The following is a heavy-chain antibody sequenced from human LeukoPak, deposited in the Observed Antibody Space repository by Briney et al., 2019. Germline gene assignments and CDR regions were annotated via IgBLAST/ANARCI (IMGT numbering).Heavy chain of an antibody. D-gene: IGHD2-15*01. Sequence: ASVTVSCTASGYTFTSYDINWVRQATGQGLEWMGWMNPNSGNTDYAQKFQGRVTMTRNTSISTAYMELSSLRSEDTAVYYCARAPSRYCSGGSCYSALVYFDYWGQGTLVTVSS. J-gene: IGHJ4*02. V-gene: IGHV1-8*01. CDR1: GYTFTSYD. CDR3: ARAPSRYCSGGSCYSALVYFDY. CDR2: MNPNSGNT.